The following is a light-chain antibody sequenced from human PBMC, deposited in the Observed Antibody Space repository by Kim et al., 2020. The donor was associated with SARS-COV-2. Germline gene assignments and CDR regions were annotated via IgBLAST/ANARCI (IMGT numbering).Light chain of an antibody. CDR1: TSSIGTGHD. Sequence: KITISCTGRTSSIGTGHDVHWYQQLPGVAPKLLIYSNNNRPSGVPDRFSGSKSGTSASLTITGLQAEDEADDYCQSYDSSLSVWVFGGGTQLTVL. CDR2: SNN. CDR3: QSYDSSLSVWV. V-gene: IGLV1-40*01. J-gene: IGLJ3*02.